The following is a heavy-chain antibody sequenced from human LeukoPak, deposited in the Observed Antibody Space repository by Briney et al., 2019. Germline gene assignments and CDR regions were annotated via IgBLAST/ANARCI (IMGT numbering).Heavy chain of an antibody. D-gene: IGHD2-21*02. Sequence: SETLSLTCTVSGGSISSSSYYWGWIRQPPGKGLEWIGYIYHSGNTNSNPSLKSRVTISVDTTKNQFSLKLSSATAADTAVYYCARSIIVVVAAGALDIWGLGTMVTVSS. J-gene: IGHJ3*02. CDR3: ARSIIVVVAAGALDI. CDR1: GGSISSSSYY. CDR2: IYHSGNT. V-gene: IGHV4-61*05.